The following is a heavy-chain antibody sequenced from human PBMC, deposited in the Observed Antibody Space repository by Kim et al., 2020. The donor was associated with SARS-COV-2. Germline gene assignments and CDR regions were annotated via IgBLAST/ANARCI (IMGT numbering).Heavy chain of an antibody. CDR1: GFTVSSNY. D-gene: IGHD1-26*01. Sequence: GGSLRLSCAASGFTVSSNYMSWVRQAPGKGLEWVSVIYSGGSTYYADSVKGRFTISRDNSKNTLYRQMNSLRAEDTAVYYCARTVVGATTFDYWGQGTLVTVSS. V-gene: IGHV3-53*01. CDR2: IYSGGST. J-gene: IGHJ4*02. CDR3: ARTVVGATTFDY.